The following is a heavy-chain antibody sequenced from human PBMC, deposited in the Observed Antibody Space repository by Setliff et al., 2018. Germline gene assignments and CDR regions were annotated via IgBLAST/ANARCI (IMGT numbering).Heavy chain of an antibody. CDR1: GFTFSSYV. CDR2: ISGSSVIT. V-gene: IGHV3-23*01. D-gene: IGHD5-18*01. CDR3: ARGRIQLWKYYFDY. J-gene: IGHJ4*02. Sequence: GGSLRLSCAASGFTFSSYVLTWVRQAPGKGLEWVSSISGSSVITYYADSVKGRFTISRDNSKNSLYLQMNNLRAEDTAVYYCARGRIQLWKYYFDYWGQGTLVTVPQ.